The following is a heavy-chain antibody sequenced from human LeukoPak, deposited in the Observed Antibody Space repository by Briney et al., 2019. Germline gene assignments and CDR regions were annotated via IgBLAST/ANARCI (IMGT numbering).Heavy chain of an antibody. CDR2: IYHSGST. J-gene: IGHJ4*02. D-gene: IGHD3-22*01. CDR3: ACLRSYYYDSSGARDY. CDR1: GGSISSSNW. Sequence: SGTLSLTCAVSGGSISSSNWWSWVRQPPGKGLEWIGEIYHSGSTNYNPSLKSRVTISVDKSKNQFSLKLSSVTAADTAVYYCACLRSYYYDSSGARDYWGQGTLVTVSS. V-gene: IGHV4-4*02.